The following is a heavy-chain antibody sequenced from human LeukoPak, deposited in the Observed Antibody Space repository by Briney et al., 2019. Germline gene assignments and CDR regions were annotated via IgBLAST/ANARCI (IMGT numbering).Heavy chain of an antibody. V-gene: IGHV3-21*01. Sequence: GGSLRLSCAASGFTFSFYNRKWVRQAPGKGLEWVSSINSSNRNLQYAASVRGRFTISTHNAKNSPYLQMNSLRAEDTAVYYCAGDGGLRCFDWPFDYWGQGTLVTVSS. CDR1: GFTFSFYN. CDR2: INSSNRNL. J-gene: IGHJ4*02. D-gene: IGHD3-9*01. CDR3: AGDGGLRCFDWPFDY.